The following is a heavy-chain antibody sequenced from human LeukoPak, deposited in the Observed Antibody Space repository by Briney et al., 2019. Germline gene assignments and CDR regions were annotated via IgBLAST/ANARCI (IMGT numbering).Heavy chain of an antibody. CDR1: GGSISSSSYY. V-gene: IGHV4-39*01. D-gene: IGHD6-13*01. CDR3: ARGFEDSSSWYLFDY. CDR2: IYYSGST. J-gene: IGHJ4*02. Sequence: KPSETLSLTCTVSGGSISSSSYYWGWIRQPPGRGLEWIGSIYYSGSTYYNPSLKSRVTISVDTSKNQFSLKLSSVTAADTAVYYCARGFEDSSSWYLFDYWGQGTLVTVSS.